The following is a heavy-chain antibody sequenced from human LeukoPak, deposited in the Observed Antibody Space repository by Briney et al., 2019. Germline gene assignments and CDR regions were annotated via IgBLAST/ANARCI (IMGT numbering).Heavy chain of an antibody. CDR2: IYYSGST. D-gene: IGHD3-10*01. J-gene: IGHJ4*02. CDR3: ARGGVNIDY. V-gene: IGHV4-59*01. CDR1: GGSISSYY. Sequence: PSETLSLTCIVSGGSISSYYWSWIRQPPGKGLEWIGYIYYSGSTNYNPSLKSRVTISVDTSKNQFSLKLSSVTAADMAVYFCARGGVNIDYWGQGTLVTVSS.